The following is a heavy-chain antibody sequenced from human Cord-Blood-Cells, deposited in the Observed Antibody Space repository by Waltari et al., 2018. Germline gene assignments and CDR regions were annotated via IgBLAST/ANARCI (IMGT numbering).Heavy chain of an antibody. Sequence: VQLQEWGAGLVKPSATLSLTCTVSGYSISSGYYWCWIRQPPGRGRGLIGSIFQRENTYYNPSLNSRVTILIDTANNQDYLKLRSVTAVDAADYAGEWGRVDDIEVVPADKGAFDVWGQGTMVTVSS. CDR3: EWGRVDDIEVVPADKGAFDV. D-gene: IGHD2-2*01. CDR1: GYSISSGYY. V-gene: IGHV4-38-2*02. CDR2: IFQRENT. J-gene: IGHJ3*01.